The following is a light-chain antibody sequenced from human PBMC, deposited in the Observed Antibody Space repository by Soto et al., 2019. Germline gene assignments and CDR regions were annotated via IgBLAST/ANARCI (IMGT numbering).Light chain of an antibody. CDR1: SSDVGGYNY. CDR2: DVS. Sequence: QSALAQPASVSGSPGQSITISCTGTSSDVGGYNYVSWCQHHPGKAPKLIIFDVSNRPSGISNRFSGSKSGNTASLTISGLQAEDEADYYCISYTSSSPYVFGTGTKVTVL. CDR3: ISYTSSSPYV. J-gene: IGLJ1*01. V-gene: IGLV2-14*03.